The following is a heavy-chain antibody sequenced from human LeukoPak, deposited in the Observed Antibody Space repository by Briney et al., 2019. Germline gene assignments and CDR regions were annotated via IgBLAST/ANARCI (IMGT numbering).Heavy chain of an antibody. CDR1: GGSISSSSYY. CDR2: IYYSGST. J-gene: IGHJ6*03. CDR3: ARLVYAHYYYYYYMDV. V-gene: IGHV4-39*07. Sequence: SETLSLTCTVSGGSISSSSYYWGWIRQPPGKGLEWIGSIYYSGSTYYNPSLKSRVTISVDTSKNQFSLKLSSVTAADTAVYYCARLVYAHYYYYYYMDVWGKGTTVTVSS. D-gene: IGHD2-8*01.